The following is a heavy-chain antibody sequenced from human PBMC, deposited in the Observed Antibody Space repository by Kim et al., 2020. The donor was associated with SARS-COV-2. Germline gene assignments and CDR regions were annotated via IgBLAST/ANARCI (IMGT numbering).Heavy chain of an antibody. V-gene: IGHV3-7*01. CDR2: IKEDGSEK. D-gene: IGHD6-6*01. CDR3: ARELSIAAMRTDFDY. J-gene: IGHJ4*01. Sequence: GGSLRLSCAASGFTFSSYWMNWVRQAPGKGLEWVANIKEDGSEKYYVDSAKGRFTISRDNAKNSLYLQMNSLRAEDTAVYYCARELSIAAMRTDFDYWGHGTLVTVSS. CDR1: GFTFSSYW.